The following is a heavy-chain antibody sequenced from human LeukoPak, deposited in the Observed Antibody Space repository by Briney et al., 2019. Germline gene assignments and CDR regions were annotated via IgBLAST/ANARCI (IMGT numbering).Heavy chain of an antibody. CDR3: AKQGYSSGYNWFDP. D-gene: IGHD6-19*01. Sequence: GESLKISCEGLGYSFSNYWIGWVRQMPGKGLEWMGIIYPGDSDTRYSPSFQGQVTISADKSISTAYLQWSSLKASDTAMYYCAKQGYSSGYNWFDPWGREPWSPSPQ. CDR1: GYSFSNYW. J-gene: IGHJ5*02. V-gene: IGHV5-51*01. CDR2: IYPGDSDT.